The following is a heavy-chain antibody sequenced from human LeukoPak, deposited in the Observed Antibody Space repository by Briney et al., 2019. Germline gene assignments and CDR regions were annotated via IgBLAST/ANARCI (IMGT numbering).Heavy chain of an antibody. J-gene: IGHJ3*02. CDR1: GGSISSYY. CDR3: ARDREYYDSSGYYRSGAFDI. V-gene: IGHV4-4*07. CDR2: IYTSGST. Sequence: PSETLSLTCTVPGGSISSYYWSWIRQPAGKGLEWIGRIYTSGSTNYNPSLKSRVTMSVDTSKNQFSLKLSSVTAADTAVYYCARDREYYDSSGYYRSGAFDIWGQGTMVTVSS. D-gene: IGHD3-22*01.